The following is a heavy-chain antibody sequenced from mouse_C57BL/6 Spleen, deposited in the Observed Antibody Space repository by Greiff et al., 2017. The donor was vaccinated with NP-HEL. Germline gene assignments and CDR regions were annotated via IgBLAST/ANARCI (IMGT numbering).Heavy chain of an antibody. CDR1: GYSITSGYY. Sequence: DVQLQESGPGLVKPSQSLSLTCSVTGYSITSGYYWNWIRQFPGNKLEWMGYISYDGSNNYNPSLKNRISITRDTSKNQFFLKLNSVTTEDTATYYCASHYDGYYDAMDYWGQGTSVTVSS. CDR2: ISYDGSN. D-gene: IGHD2-3*01. V-gene: IGHV3-6*01. J-gene: IGHJ4*01. CDR3: ASHYDGYYDAMDY.